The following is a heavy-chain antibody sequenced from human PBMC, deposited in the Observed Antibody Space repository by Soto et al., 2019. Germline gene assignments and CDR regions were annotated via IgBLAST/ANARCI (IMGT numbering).Heavy chain of an antibody. J-gene: IGHJ5*02. Sequence: GGSLRLSCAASGFTFRSFTMNWVRQAPGKGLEWVSPISSNSASIYYTDELRGRFTISRDNAKNSLHLQMNSLRAEDTAVYYCTRDASRDSSARGWFDPWGPGTLVTVSS. D-gene: IGHD6-19*01. CDR3: TRDASRDSSARGWFDP. V-gene: IGHV3-21*01. CDR2: ISSNSASI. CDR1: GFTFRSFT.